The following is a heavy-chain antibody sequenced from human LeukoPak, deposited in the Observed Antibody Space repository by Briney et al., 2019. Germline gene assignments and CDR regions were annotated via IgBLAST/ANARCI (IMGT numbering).Heavy chain of an antibody. D-gene: IGHD2-15*01. V-gene: IGHV4-34*01. CDR3: ARGPPGVESVVAALYYGMDV. CDR2: INHSGST. Sequence: SETLSLTCAVYGGSFSGYYWSWIRQPPGKGLEWIGGINHSGSTNYNPSLKSRVTISVDTSNNQFSLKLSSVTAADTAVYYCARGPPGVESVVAALYYGMDVWGKGTTVTVSS. CDR1: GGSFSGYY. J-gene: IGHJ6*04.